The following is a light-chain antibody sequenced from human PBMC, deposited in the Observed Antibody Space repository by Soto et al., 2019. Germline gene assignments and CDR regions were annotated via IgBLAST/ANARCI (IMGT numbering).Light chain of an antibody. V-gene: IGLV2-14*01. CDR2: DVS. CDR1: SSDVGGYNY. Sequence: QSALTQPASVSGSPGQSITISCTGTSSDVGGYNYVSWYQQHPGKAPKLMIYDVSNRPSGVSNRFSGSKSGNTASLTISGLQAEDEADYYCSSYTSSSIRVFGGGIKVTVL. J-gene: IGLJ2*01. CDR3: SSYTSSSIRV.